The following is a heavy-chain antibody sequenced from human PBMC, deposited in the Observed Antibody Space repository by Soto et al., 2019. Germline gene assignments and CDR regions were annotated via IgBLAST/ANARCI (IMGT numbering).Heavy chain of an antibody. V-gene: IGHV1-2*02. CDR2: INTNSGGT. CDR1: GYTFTGYY. Sequence: ASVKVSCKASGYTFTGYYMHWVRQAPGQGLEWMGWINTNSGGTNYAQKFQGRVTMTTDTSTSTVHMEVRSLRSDDTAVYYCAREGVAPYYYYGMDVWGQGTPVTVSS. J-gene: IGHJ6*02. CDR3: AREGVAPYYYYGMDV. D-gene: IGHD5-12*01.